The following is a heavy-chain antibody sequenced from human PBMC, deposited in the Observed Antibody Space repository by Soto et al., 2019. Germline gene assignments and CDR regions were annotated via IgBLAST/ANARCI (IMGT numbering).Heavy chain of an antibody. J-gene: IGHJ6*02. D-gene: IGHD4-17*01. Sequence: QLQLQESGSGLVKPSQTLSLTCAVSGGSISSGGYSWSWIRQPPGKGLEWIGYIYHSGSTYYNPSLNTRVTISVDRSKHQVSLKLSSVTAADTAVYYCASAHYGAYGYGMDVWGQGTTVTVSS. CDR2: IYHSGST. V-gene: IGHV4-30-2*01. CDR1: GGSISSGGYS. CDR3: ASAHYGAYGYGMDV.